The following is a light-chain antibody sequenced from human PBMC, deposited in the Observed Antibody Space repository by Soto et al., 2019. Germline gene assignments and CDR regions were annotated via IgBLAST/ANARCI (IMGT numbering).Light chain of an antibody. CDR2: DVS. CDR1: TSDVGGYNS. Sequence: QSVLTQPASVSGSPGQSITISCTGTTSDVGGYNSDSWCQQHPGKAPELMIYDVSNRPSGISYRFSGSKSGNTASLTISGLQAEDEADYYCRSRTSTSTRVFGTGNKVTDL. J-gene: IGLJ1*01. V-gene: IGLV2-14*01. CDR3: RSRTSTSTRV.